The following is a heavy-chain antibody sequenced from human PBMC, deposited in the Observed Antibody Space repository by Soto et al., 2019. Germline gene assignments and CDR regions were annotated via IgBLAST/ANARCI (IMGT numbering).Heavy chain of an antibody. CDR3: ARDREAGYNFYYGMDV. V-gene: IGHV4-4*07. CDR2: IYTSASI. CDR1: GADINTYS. D-gene: IGHD6-19*01. Sequence: PSETLSLTCSVSGADINTYSWTWIRQPAGKGLEWIGRIYTSASINYNPSLKGRVTLSVDTSTNQVSLRLASVTAADTAIYYCARDREAGYNFYYGMDVWGQGPRSPSP. J-gene: IGHJ6*02.